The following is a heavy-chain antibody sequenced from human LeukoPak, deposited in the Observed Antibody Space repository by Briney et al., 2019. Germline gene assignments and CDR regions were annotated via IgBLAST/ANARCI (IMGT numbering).Heavy chain of an antibody. J-gene: IGHJ4*02. V-gene: IGHV3-23*01. D-gene: IGHD3-22*01. CDR3: ARDRGYDSSDY. Sequence: GGSLRLSCAASGFTFSSYAMSWVRQAPGKGLEWVSAISGSGGSTYYADSVKGRFTISRDNAKNSLYLQMNSLRAEDTAVYYCARDRGYDSSDYWGQGTLVTVSS. CDR1: GFTFSSYA. CDR2: ISGSGGST.